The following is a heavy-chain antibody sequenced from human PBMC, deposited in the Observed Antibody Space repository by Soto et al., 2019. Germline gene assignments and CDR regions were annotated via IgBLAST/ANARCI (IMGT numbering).Heavy chain of an antibody. CDR1: GDTFSSYA. J-gene: IGHJ4*02. Sequence: SVKVSCKASGDTFSSYAISCVRQAPGQGLELMVGIIPIFGTANYAQKFQGRVTITADESTSTAYMELSSLRSEDTAVYYCTSVYCSSTSCYRYGGYLADFDYWGPGTLAPVSS. D-gene: IGHD2-2*01. V-gene: IGHV1-69*01. CDR2: IIPIFGTA. CDR3: TSVYCSSTSCYRYGGYLADFDY.